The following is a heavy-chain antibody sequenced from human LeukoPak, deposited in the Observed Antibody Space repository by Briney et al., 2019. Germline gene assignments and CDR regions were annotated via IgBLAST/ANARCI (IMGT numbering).Heavy chain of an antibody. J-gene: IGHJ4*02. CDR2: IPYDGSNK. V-gene: IGHV3-30*02. CDR1: GFTFSNYG. D-gene: IGHD2-8*01. Sequence: GGSLGLSCAASGFTFSNYGMHWVRQAPGKGLEWVAFIPYDGSNKYYADSVKGRFAISRDNSKNTLYLQMNSLRAEDTAVYYCAKDLRYGTQNYIDHWGQGTLVTVSS. CDR3: AKDLRYGTQNYIDH.